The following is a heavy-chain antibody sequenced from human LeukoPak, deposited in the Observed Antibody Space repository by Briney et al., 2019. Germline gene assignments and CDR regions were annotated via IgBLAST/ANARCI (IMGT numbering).Heavy chain of an antibody. D-gene: IGHD2-15*01. CDR2: TWYDGIKE. CDR1: GYTFRRYG. Sequence: GGPLRLSCTASGYTFRRYGMHWVREAPGKALERPAATWYDGIKEYYADSVKGRFTISRNDSKSTLYLQMNSLRDEDTAVYYCARDPCSARSCPPWDWGQGTQVIVSS. J-gene: IGHJ4*02. CDR3: ARDPCSARSCPPWD. V-gene: IGHV3-33*01.